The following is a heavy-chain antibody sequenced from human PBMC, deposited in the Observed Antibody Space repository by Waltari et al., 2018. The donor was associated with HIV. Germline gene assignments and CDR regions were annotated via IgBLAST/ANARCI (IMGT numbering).Heavy chain of an antibody. J-gene: IGHJ4*02. CDR3: AKGPTLTSPPTYFNY. Sequence: EVHLVESGGGLVQPGRSLRLSCAASGFTFDDYAKHWVRQTPGKGLEWVSGMSWNSGSIGYADSVKGRFTISRDNAKNSLFLQMNSLRPEDTAFYYCAKGPTLTSPPTYFNYWGQGTLVTVSS. D-gene: IGHD2-2*01. CDR2: MSWNSGSI. V-gene: IGHV3-9*01. CDR1: GFTFDDYA.